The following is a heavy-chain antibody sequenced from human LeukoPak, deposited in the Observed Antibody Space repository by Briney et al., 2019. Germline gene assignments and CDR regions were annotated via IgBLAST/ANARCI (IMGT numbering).Heavy chain of an antibody. V-gene: IGHV3-9*03. CDR2: ISWNGGSI. Sequence: GGSLRLSCAASGFTFDDYAMHWVRQAPGKGLEWVSGISWNGGSIAYADSVKGRFTISRDNAKNSLYLQMNSLRAEDMALYYCASGYCSSTRCYPYAFDIWGQGTMVTVSS. CDR3: ASGYCSSTRCYPYAFDI. J-gene: IGHJ3*02. D-gene: IGHD2-2*03. CDR1: GFTFDDYA.